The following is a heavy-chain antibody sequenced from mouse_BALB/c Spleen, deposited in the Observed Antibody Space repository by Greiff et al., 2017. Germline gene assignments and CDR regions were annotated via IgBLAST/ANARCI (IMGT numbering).Heavy chain of an antibody. CDR3: VIYSGNYYAMDY. Sequence: EVHLVESGGGLVQPKGSLKLSCAASGFTFNTYAMNWVRQAPGKGLEWVARIRSKSNNYATYYADSVKDRFTISRDDSQSMLYLQMNNLKTEDTAMYYCVIYSGNYYAMDYWGQGTSVTVSS. D-gene: IGHD2-1*01. CDR1: GFTFNTYA. J-gene: IGHJ4*01. CDR2: IRSKSNNYAT. V-gene: IGHV10-1*02.